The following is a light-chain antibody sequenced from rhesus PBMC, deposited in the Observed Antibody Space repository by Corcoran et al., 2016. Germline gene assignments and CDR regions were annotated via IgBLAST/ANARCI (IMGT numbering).Light chain of an antibody. CDR3: QQRSNLWT. J-gene: IGKJ4*01. V-gene: IGKV3-24*04. Sequence: ETVVTQSLATLSLSPGERATLSCRASQSVGGFLAWYQQKPGQAPRLLIDGASSRATGSPDRFGGRGSGTDFTLTISSLEPGDVGVYYCQQRSNLWTFGGGTKVEIK. CDR1: QSVGGF. CDR2: GAS.